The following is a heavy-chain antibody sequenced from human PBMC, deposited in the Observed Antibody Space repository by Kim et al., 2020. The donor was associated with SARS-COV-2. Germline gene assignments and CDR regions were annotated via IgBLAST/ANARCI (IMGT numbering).Heavy chain of an antibody. D-gene: IGHD3-3*01. J-gene: IGHJ6*03. V-gene: IGHV1-8*01. CDR1: GYTFTSYD. CDR2: MNPNSGNT. CDR3: AREGPRADGWSGYYPYYMDV. Sequence: SVKVSCKASGYTFTSYDINWVRQATGQGLEWMGWMNPNSGNTGYAQKFQGRVTMTRNTSISTAYMELSSLRSEDTAVYYCAREGPRADGWSGYYPYYMDVWGKGTTVTVSS.